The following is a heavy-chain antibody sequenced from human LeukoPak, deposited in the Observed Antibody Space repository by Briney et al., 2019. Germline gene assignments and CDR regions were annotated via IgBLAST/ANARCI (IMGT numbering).Heavy chain of an antibody. Sequence: PGGSLRLSCAASGFTFSSYSMNWVRQAPGKGLEWVSSITSSSNYINYADSVKGRFTISRDNAKNSLYLQMNSLRAEDTAVYYCTRDRGIQLWLFDYWGQGTLVTVSS. D-gene: IGHD5-18*01. J-gene: IGHJ4*02. CDR1: GFTFSSYS. CDR2: ITSSSNYI. V-gene: IGHV3-21*01. CDR3: TRDRGIQLWLFDY.